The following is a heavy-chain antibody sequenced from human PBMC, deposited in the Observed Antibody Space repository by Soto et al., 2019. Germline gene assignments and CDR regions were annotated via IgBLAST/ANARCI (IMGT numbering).Heavy chain of an antibody. J-gene: IGHJ4*02. CDR3: ARHFSVDYFDF. CDR2: IYYSGST. V-gene: IGHV4-59*08. Sequence: SETLSLTCTVSGGSIGSYYWSWIRQPPGKGLEWIGYIYYSGSTNYNPSLKSRVTISVDTSKNQFSLKLTSVTAADTAVYYCARHFSVDYFDFWGQGALVTVSS. CDR1: GGSIGSYY.